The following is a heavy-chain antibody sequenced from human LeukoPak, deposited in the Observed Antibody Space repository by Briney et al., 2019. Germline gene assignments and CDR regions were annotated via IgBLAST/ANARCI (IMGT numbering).Heavy chain of an antibody. J-gene: IGHJ4*02. D-gene: IGHD3-22*01. Sequence: GRSLRLSCAASGFTFDDYAMHWVRQAPGKGLEWVSGISWNSGSIGYADSVKGRFTISRDNAKNSLYLQMNSLRAEDTAVYYCARGGSHYYDSSGSWGAYWGQGTLVTVSS. CDR2: ISWNSGSI. CDR3: ARGGSHYYDSSGSWGAY. V-gene: IGHV3-9*01. CDR1: GFTFDDYA.